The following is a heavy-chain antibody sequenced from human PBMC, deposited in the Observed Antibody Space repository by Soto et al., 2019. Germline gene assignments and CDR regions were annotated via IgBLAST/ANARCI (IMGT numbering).Heavy chain of an antibody. Sequence: QVQLVQSGAEVKKPGSSVKVSCKASGGTFSSYAISWVRQAPGQGLEWMGGIIPIFGTANYAQKFQGRVTITADKSTSTAYMELSSMRFEETAVYYCAREAGTYYDFWSGSRGNYYYYGMDVWGQGTTVTVSS. V-gene: IGHV1-69*06. D-gene: IGHD3-3*01. CDR1: GGTFSSYA. CDR3: AREAGTYYDFWSGSRGNYYYYGMDV. CDR2: IIPIFGTA. J-gene: IGHJ6*02.